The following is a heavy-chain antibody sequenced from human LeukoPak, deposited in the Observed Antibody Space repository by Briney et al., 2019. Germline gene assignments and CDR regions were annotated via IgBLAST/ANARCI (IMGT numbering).Heavy chain of an antibody. V-gene: IGHV4-39*01. Sequence: SETLSLTCNVSGGSIGSHTIYWDWIRQPPGKGLEWIATIYYNGNTFYNPSLKSRVAISIDMSKSQFSLHLSSVTAADTAIYYCARLTALAGHRGAFDIWGPGTMVTVSS. D-gene: IGHD6-19*01. J-gene: IGHJ3*02. CDR2: IYYNGNT. CDR1: GGSIGSHTIY. CDR3: ARLTALAGHRGAFDI.